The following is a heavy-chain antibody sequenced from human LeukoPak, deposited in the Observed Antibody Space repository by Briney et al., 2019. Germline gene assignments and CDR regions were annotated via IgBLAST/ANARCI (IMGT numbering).Heavy chain of an antibody. CDR2: ITSSSSYI. CDR3: ARNYYDSSVYLTSFDP. Sequence: AGGSLRLSCAASGFTFSTYSMSWVRQAPGRGLEWVSSITSSSSYIYYADSVKGRFTISRDNAKNSLYLQMNSLRAEDTAVYYCARNYYDSSVYLTSFDPWGQGTLVTVSS. V-gene: IGHV3-21*01. D-gene: IGHD3-22*01. J-gene: IGHJ5*02. CDR1: GFTFSTYS.